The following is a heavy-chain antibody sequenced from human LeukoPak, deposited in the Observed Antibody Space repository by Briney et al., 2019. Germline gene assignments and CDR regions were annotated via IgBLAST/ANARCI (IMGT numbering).Heavy chain of an antibody. J-gene: IGHJ3*02. CDR1: GFIFSNYW. Sequence: PGGSLRLSCAASGFIFSNYWMTWVRQAPGKGLEWMANIKQDGSEKYYVDSVKGRVTISRDNAMNFLYLQLNSLRVDDTAVYYCARDSASCRGCAFDIWGQGTVATVSS. V-gene: IGHV3-7*01. CDR3: ARDSASCRGCAFDI. D-gene: IGHD2-2*01. CDR2: IKQDGSEK.